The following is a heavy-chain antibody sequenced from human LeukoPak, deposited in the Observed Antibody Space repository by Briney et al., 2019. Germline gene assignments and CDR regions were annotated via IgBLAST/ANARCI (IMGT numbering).Heavy chain of an antibody. V-gene: IGHV3-74*01. CDR2: INSDGRST. Sequence: GGSLRLSCAASGFTFSPYGMHWVRQAPGKGLVWVSVINSDGRSTRSADSVKGRFTISRDNAKNTLYLQMNSLRVEDTAVYYCARDRGSGWHTFDYWGQGTLVTVSS. CDR3: ARDRGSGWHTFDY. D-gene: IGHD6-19*01. CDR1: GFTFSPYG. J-gene: IGHJ4*02.